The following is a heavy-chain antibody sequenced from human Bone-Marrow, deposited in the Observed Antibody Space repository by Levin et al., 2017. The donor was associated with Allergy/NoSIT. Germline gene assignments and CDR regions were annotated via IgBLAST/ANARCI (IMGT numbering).Heavy chain of an antibody. CDR3: VKDQYYFDSGTLKYGLDV. Sequence: GGSLRLSCAASGFAFHDYAMHWVRQAPGKGLEWVSGVSWSGDTVVSADSVKGRFAVFRDNAKNSLFLQMNSLRVEDTALYYCVKDQYYFDSGTLKYGLDVWGQGTMVTVSS. V-gene: IGHV3-9*01. CDR2: VSWSGDTV. D-gene: IGHD3-10*01. J-gene: IGHJ6*02. CDR1: GFAFHDYA.